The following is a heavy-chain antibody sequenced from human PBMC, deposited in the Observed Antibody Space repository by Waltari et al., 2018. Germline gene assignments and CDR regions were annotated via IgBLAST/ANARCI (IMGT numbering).Heavy chain of an antibody. D-gene: IGHD3-3*01. CDR3: ARGRRISDAFDI. CDR2: ICWDGGSK. V-gene: IGHV3-43*01. Sequence: EVQLLESGGVVVQPGGSLRLSCAASGFTFDDYTMHWVRQAPGKGLEWVSLICWDGGSKYYADSVKGRFTISRDNAKNSLYLQMNSLRAEDTAVYYCARGRRISDAFDIWGQGTMVTVSS. CDR1: GFTFDDYT. J-gene: IGHJ3*02.